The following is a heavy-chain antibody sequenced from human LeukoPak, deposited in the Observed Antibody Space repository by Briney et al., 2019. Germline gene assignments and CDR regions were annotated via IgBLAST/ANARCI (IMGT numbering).Heavy chain of an antibody. D-gene: IGHD2-2*01. J-gene: IGHJ6*02. Sequence: ASETLSLTCTVSGGSISSYYWSWIRQPPGKGLEWIGYIYYSGSTNYNPSLKSRVTISVDTSKNQFSLKLSSVTAADTAVYYCARVDIVVVPAAIFPDGMDVWGQGTTVTVSS. CDR3: ARVDIVVVPAAIFPDGMDV. V-gene: IGHV4-59*01. CDR1: GGSISSYY. CDR2: IYYSGST.